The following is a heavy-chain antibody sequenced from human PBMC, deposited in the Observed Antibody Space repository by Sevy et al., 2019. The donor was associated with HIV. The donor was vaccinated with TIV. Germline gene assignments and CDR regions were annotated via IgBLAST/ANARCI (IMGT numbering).Heavy chain of an antibody. D-gene: IGHD4-4*01. CDR1: GFTFNFHG. J-gene: IGHJ5*02. Sequence: GGSLRLSCAASGFTFNFHGMHWVRQAPGKGLEWVAFIWHDGSNKYMADSVRGRFTISRDNSKNTLFLQMNSLTVEDTAVYYCARETDNSARWLDPWGQGTLVTVSS. CDR2: IWHDGSNK. V-gene: IGHV3-30*02. CDR3: ARETDNSARWLDP.